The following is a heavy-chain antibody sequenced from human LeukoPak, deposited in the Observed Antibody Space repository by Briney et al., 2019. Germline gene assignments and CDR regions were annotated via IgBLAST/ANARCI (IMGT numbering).Heavy chain of an antibody. Sequence: SETLSLTCTVSGGSISSSTYYWGWVRQPPGKGLEWFGSISYSGGTAYNPSLRSRVTISVDTSKNQFSLKVNSVTAADTAVYYCAREVEYYDSSGYRPHAFDIWGQGTLVTV. CDR1: GGSISSSTYY. V-gene: IGHV4-39*02. J-gene: IGHJ3*02. CDR3: AREVEYYDSSGYRPHAFDI. CDR2: ISYSGGT. D-gene: IGHD3-22*01.